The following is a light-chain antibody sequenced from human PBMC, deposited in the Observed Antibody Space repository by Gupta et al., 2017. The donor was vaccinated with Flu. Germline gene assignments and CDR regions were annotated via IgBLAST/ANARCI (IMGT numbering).Light chain of an antibody. CDR1: QTVAASF. CDR3: QLYGSSPAYT. Sequence: SLSLSPGEGATLSCRASQTVAASFLAWYQQQPGQAPRLLIYGASTRAPGIPDRFSGSGSGTDFTLTITRLEPEDFAVYYCQLYGSSPAYTFGQGTKLEI. V-gene: IGKV3-20*01. J-gene: IGKJ2*01. CDR2: GAS.